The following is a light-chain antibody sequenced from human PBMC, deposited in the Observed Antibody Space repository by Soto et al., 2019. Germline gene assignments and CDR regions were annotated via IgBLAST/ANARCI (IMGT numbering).Light chain of an antibody. V-gene: IGKV2-24*01. CDR2: KMS. CDR3: MQATQLPHT. J-gene: IGKJ2*01. CDR1: QSLVHTDGNTY. Sequence: DILMTQTPLSSAVTLGQPASISCRSSQSLVHTDGNTYLHWLQQRPGQPPRLLTYKMSYRFSGVPDRFSGRGAGTDFTLEISWVEAEDVVLYYVMQATQLPHTCGQGTKLEIK.